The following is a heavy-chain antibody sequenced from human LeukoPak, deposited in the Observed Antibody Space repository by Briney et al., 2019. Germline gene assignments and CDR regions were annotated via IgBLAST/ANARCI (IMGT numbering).Heavy chain of an antibody. CDR3: ARVGSTVTTWVSSDY. Sequence: SETLSLTCSVSGYSISNAYYWGWIRQPPGKGLEWIGSIYYSGSIFYNPSLKSRVTISIDTSKNQFSLKLSSVTAADTAVYYCARVGSTVTTWVSSDYWGQGTLVTVSS. V-gene: IGHV4-38-2*02. J-gene: IGHJ4*01. D-gene: IGHD4-17*01. CDR1: GYSISNAYY. CDR2: IYYSGSI.